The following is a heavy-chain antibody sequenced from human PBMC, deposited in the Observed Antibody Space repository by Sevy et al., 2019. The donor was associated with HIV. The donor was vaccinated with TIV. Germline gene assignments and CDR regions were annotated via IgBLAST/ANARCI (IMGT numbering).Heavy chain of an antibody. D-gene: IGHD6-6*01. CDR3: ARYSSYSSSPGDWFDP. Sequence: SETLSLTCTVSGGSISSSSYYWGWIRQPPGKGLEWIGSIYHSGSTNYNPSLKSRVTISVDTSKNQFSLKLSSVTAADTAVYYCARYSSYSSSPGDWFDPWGQGTLVTVSS. J-gene: IGHJ5*02. V-gene: IGHV4-39*01. CDR1: GGSISSSSYY. CDR2: IYHSGST.